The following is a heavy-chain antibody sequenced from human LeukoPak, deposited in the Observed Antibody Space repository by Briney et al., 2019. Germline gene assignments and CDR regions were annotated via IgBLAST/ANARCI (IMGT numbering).Heavy chain of an antibody. Sequence: GGSLRLSCVASGFTFTNYWINGVRQAPGKGREGGAFIHYDGARSYYADAVKGRFTIYRDNSRNTLYLQMNSLRPEDTAVYYCAKAIWVAATSSWFCLDYWGQGTLVTVSS. CDR2: IHYDGARS. CDR3: AKAIWVAATSSWFCLDY. CDR1: GFTFTNYW. V-gene: IGHV3-30*02. D-gene: IGHD3-10*01. J-gene: IGHJ4*02.